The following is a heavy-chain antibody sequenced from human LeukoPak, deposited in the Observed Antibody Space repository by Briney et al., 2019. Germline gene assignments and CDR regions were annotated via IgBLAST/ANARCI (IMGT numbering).Heavy chain of an antibody. Sequence: GGSLRLSCAASGFTFSRYSMNWVRQAPGKGLEWVLSISSSSSFIYYADSVKGRFTISRDNAKNSLYLQMNSLRAEDTAVYYCARDPPLGSCSTISCPHLDYWGQRTLVTVSS. D-gene: IGHD2-2*01. CDR1: GFTFSRYS. CDR2: ISSSSSFI. J-gene: IGHJ4*02. V-gene: IGHV3-21*01. CDR3: ARDPPLGSCSTISCPHLDY.